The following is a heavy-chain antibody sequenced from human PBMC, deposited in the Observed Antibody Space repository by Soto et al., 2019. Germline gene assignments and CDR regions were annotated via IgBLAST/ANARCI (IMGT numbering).Heavy chain of an antibody. CDR3: ASQTYSSSWYLFDY. D-gene: IGHD6-13*01. V-gene: IGHV4-39*01. Sequence: SETLSLTCTVSGGSISRSSYYWGWIRQPPGKGLEWIGSIYYSGSTYYNPSLKSRVTISVDTSKNQFSLKVSSVTAADTAVYYCASQTYSSSWYLFDYWGQGTLVTVSS. CDR1: GGSISRSSYY. CDR2: IYYSGST. J-gene: IGHJ4*02.